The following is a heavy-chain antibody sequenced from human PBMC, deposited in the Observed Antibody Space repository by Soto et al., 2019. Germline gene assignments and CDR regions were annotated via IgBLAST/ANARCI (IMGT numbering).Heavy chain of an antibody. D-gene: IGHD3-22*01. CDR2: IDPSDSQT. J-gene: IGHJ4*02. V-gene: IGHV5-10-1*01. CDR3: ARQIYDSDTGPNSQYYFDS. Sequence: GESLKISCKGSGYSFAGYWITWVRQKPGKGLEWMGRIDPSDSQTYYSPSFRGHVTISATKSITTVFLQWSSLRASDTAMYYCARQIYDSDTGPNSQYYFDSWGQGTPVTVSS. CDR1: GYSFAGYW.